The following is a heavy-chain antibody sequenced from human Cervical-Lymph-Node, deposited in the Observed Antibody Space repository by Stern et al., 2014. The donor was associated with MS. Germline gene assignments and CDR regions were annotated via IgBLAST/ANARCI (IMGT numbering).Heavy chain of an antibody. CDR3: ARERLRLGELSLDY. Sequence: EVQLVESGGGLVKPGGSLRLSCAASGFTFSTYTMNWVRQAPGQGLEWVSSISGSGSSIDYADSLKGRFTISRDNAKNSLYLQMSSLRPEDTAVYYCARERLRLGELSLDYWGQGTLVTVSS. J-gene: IGHJ4*02. CDR1: GFTFSTYT. V-gene: IGHV3-21*01. D-gene: IGHD3-16*02. CDR2: ISGSGSSI.